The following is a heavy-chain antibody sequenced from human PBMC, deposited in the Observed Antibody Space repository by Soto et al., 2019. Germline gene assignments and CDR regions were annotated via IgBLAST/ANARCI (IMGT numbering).Heavy chain of an antibody. CDR1: GFTLSSYS. CDR2: ISSSGSAM. J-gene: IGHJ2*01. D-gene: IGHD3-22*01. Sequence: GGSLRLSCAVSGFTLSSYSFNWVRQAPGKGLEWVSYISSSGSAMYFADSVKGRFTISRDNAENSLYLQMNSLRDEDTALYYCARGSPRYYDSSGYSLWYFDLWGRGTLVTVSS. V-gene: IGHV3-48*02. CDR3: ARGSPRYYDSSGYSLWYFDL.